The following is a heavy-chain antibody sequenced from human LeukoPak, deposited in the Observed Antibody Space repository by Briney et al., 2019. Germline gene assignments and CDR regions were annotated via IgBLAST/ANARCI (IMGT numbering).Heavy chain of an antibody. CDR1: GYSISTGYN. Sequence: PSETLSLTCAVSGYSISTGYNWGWIRQSPGKGMELIWSISHSGSTYYNPSLKSRVTISLDTSNNAFSLSLSSVTAADTALYFCARGYYGSGSYYKGNYFDYWGQGTLVTVSS. V-gene: IGHV4-38-2*01. D-gene: IGHD3-10*01. CDR3: ARGYYGSGSYYKGNYFDY. CDR2: ISHSGST. J-gene: IGHJ4*02.